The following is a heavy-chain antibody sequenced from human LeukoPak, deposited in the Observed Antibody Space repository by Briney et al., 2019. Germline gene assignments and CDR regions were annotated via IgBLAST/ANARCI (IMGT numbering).Heavy chain of an antibody. D-gene: IGHD6-6*01. CDR2: INHSGST. CDR3: GRRIAARPGRRYNWFDP. CDR1: GGSFSGYY. V-gene: IGHV4-34*01. Sequence: PSETLSLTCAVYGGSFSGYYWSWIRQPPGKGLEWIGEINHSGSTNYNPSLKSRVTISVDTSKNQFSLKLSSVTAADTAVYYCGRRIAARPGRRYNWFDPWGQGTLVTVSS. J-gene: IGHJ5*02.